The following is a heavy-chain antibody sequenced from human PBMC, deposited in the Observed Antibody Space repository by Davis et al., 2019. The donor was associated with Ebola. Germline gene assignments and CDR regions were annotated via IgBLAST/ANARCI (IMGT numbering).Heavy chain of an antibody. J-gene: IGHJ5*02. CDR2: IIPILDTS. CDR1: GYTFTSYD. D-gene: IGHD6-19*01. CDR3: ARDSEEQWVGHLGWFDP. Sequence: AASVKVSCKASGYTFTSYDITWVRQAPGQGLEWMGNIIPILDTSNYAQKFQGRVTLTADKSTNTAYMELSSLRSEDTAVYYCARDSEEQWVGHLGWFDPWGQGTLVTVSS. V-gene: IGHV1-69*04.